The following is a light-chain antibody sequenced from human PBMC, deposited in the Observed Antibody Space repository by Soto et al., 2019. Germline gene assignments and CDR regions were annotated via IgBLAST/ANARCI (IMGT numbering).Light chain of an antibody. Sequence: DIQMTQSPSTRSASVGDRVTITCRASQSISSYLNLYQQKPGKAPKLLIYAASSLQSWVPSRFSGSGSGTDFTLKISRVEAEDVGVYYCMQPLQSWTLGQGTKVDIK. CDR1: QSISSY. CDR3: MQPLQSWT. J-gene: IGKJ1*01. V-gene: IGKV1-39*01. CDR2: AAS.